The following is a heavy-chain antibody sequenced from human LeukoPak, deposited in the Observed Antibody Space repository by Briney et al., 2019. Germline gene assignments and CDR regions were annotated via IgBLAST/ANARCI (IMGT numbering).Heavy chain of an antibody. J-gene: IGHJ4*02. Sequence: ASVKVSCKASGYTFTSYGISWVRQAPGQGLEWMGWISAYNGNTNYAQKLQGRVTMITDTSTSTAYMELRSLRSDDTAVYYCARARASGSSPLHWGQGTLVTVSS. CDR2: ISAYNGNT. V-gene: IGHV1-18*01. D-gene: IGHD1-26*01. CDR3: ARARASGSSPLH. CDR1: GYTFTSYG.